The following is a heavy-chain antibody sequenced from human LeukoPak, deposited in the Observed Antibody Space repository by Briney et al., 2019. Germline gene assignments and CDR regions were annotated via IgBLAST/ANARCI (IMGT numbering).Heavy chain of an antibody. CDR1: GGSISSSSYY. D-gene: IGHD2-2*01. CDR2: IYYSGST. Sequence: SETLPLTCTVSGGSISSSSYYWGWIRQPPGKGLEWIGSIYYSGSTYYNPSLKSRVTISVDTSKNQFSLKLSSVTAADTAVYYCARQFGYCSSTSCYADKVDYWGQGTLVTVSS. V-gene: IGHV4-39*01. J-gene: IGHJ4*02. CDR3: ARQFGYCSSTSCYADKVDY.